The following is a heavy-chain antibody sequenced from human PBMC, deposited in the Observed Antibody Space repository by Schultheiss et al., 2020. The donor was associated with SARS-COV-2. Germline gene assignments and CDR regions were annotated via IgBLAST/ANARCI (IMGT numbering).Heavy chain of an antibody. Sequence: SETLSLTCTVSGGSISSYYWSWIRQPAGKGLEWIGYIYYSGSTYYNPSLKSRVTMSVDTSKNQFSLKLSSVTAADTAVYYCARISQQWDAYYFDYWGQGTLVTVSS. CDR2: IYYSGST. CDR3: ARISQQWDAYYFDY. CDR1: GGSISSYY. J-gene: IGHJ4*02. V-gene: IGHV4-59*12. D-gene: IGHD6-19*01.